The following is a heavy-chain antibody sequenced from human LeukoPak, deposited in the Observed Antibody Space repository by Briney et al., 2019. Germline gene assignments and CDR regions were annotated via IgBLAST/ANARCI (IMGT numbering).Heavy chain of an antibody. CDR1: EFTFSTYS. CDR2: ISSSSTYI. Sequence: GGSLRLSCAASEFTFSTYSMNWVRQAPGKGLQWLSSISSSSTYIYYADSVKGRFTISRDNAKKSLYLQMNSLRAEDTAVYYCARTNHALRYFDWTHDAFDIWGQGTMVTVSS. V-gene: IGHV3-21*01. CDR3: ARTNHALRYFDWTHDAFDI. J-gene: IGHJ3*02. D-gene: IGHD3-9*01.